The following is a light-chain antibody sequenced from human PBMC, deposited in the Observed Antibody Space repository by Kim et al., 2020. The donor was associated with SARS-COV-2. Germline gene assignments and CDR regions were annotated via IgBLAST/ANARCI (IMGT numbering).Light chain of an antibody. CDR1: QSISNH. V-gene: IGKV1-39*01. CDR2: AAS. Sequence: ASVGDRVRITCRASQSISNHLNWYQQKPGKAPELLIYAASSLQSGVPSRFSGSGSGTDFILTISSLQPEDFATYYCQQTYSTPWTFGQGTKVDIK. J-gene: IGKJ1*01. CDR3: QQTYSTPWT.